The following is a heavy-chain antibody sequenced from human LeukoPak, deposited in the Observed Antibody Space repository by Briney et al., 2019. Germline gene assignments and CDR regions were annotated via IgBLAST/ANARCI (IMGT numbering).Heavy chain of an antibody. Sequence: GGSLTLSCAASGFTVSSNYMSWVRQAPGKGLEWVSVIYTGGSTSYADSVKGRFTISRDNPKNTLYLQMNSLRADDTAVYYCARALRGAVGLDYWGQGTLVTVSS. CDR3: ARALRGAVGLDY. CDR1: GFTVSSNY. J-gene: IGHJ4*02. D-gene: IGHD1-26*01. CDR2: IYTGGST. V-gene: IGHV3-53*01.